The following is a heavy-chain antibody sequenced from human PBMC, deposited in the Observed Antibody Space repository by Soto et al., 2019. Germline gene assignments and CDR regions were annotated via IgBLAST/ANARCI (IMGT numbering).Heavy chain of an antibody. V-gene: IGHV1-18*01. CDR2: ISAYNGNT. Sequence: QVQLVQSGAEVKKPGASVKVSCKASGYTFTSYGISWVRQAPGQGLEWMGWISAYNGNTNYAQKLQGRVTMTTDTSTSIANMELRSLRSDDTALYYCARDRSIWNYCHDYWGQGTLVTVSS. CDR1: GYTFTSYG. J-gene: IGHJ4*02. CDR3: ARDRSIWNYCHDY. D-gene: IGHD1-7*01.